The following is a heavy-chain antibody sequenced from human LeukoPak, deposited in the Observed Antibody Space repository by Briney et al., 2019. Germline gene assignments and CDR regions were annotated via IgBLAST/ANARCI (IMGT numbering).Heavy chain of an antibody. CDR2: IYSSGST. J-gene: IGHJ5*02. V-gene: IGHV4-4*07. Sequence: PSETLSLTCTVSGDSLSTYYWSWIRQPAGKGLEWIGRIYSSGSTNYNPSLKSRVTISVDTSKNQFSLRLSSVTAADTAVYYCARGVSDYVWGSYRSGSNWFDPWGQGTLVTVSS. CDR3: ARGVSDYVWGSYRSGSNWFDP. CDR1: GDSLSTYY. D-gene: IGHD3-16*02.